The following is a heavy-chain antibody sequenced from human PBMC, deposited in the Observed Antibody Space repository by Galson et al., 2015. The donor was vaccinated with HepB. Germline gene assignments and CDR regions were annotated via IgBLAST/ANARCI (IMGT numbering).Heavy chain of an antibody. CDR1: GFTFSNYA. V-gene: IGHV3-23*01. Sequence: SLRLSCAASGFTFSNYAMSWVRQAPGKGLERVSGLSAIDGSAYYADSVKGRFTISRDTSKNTLYLQMHSLRAEDTAACYCVKEAWGLDVWGQGTTVTVSS. CDR2: LSAIDGSA. CDR3: VKEAWGLDV. J-gene: IGHJ6*02.